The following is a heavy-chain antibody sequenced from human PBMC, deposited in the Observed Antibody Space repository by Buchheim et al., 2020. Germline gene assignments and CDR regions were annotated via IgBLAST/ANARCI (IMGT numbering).Heavy chain of an antibody. CDR3: AEVPDV. Sequence: EVQLLESGGGLVQPGGSLRLSCAASGLIFSNYVMSWVRQAPGKGLEWVSTISSSGSSTYYADSVKGRFTISRDNSKNTLYLKMNSLRVDDTAVYYCAEVPDVWGKGT. V-gene: IGHV3-23*01. CDR2: ISSSGSST. CDR1: GLIFSNYV. J-gene: IGHJ6*03.